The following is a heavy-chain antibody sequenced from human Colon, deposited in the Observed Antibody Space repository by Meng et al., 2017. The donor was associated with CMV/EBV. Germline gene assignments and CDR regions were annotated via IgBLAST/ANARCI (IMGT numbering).Heavy chain of an antibody. CDR3: ARAGFDM. CDR2: INPNSGDT. V-gene: IGHV1-2*02. J-gene: IGHJ3*02. CDR1: GYPFIGYS. Sequence: QVQLGQPGAAVQKPGASLKVSCKPSGYPFIGYSIHWVRQAPGQGLEWMGWINPNSGDTKYAQKFQGRVTMTRDTSISTAYLELSRLRYDDTAVYYCARAGFDMWGQGSMVTVSS.